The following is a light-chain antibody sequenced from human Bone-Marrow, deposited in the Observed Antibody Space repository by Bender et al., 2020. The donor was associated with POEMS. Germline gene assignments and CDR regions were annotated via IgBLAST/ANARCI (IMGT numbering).Light chain of an antibody. CDR2: DDS. V-gene: IGLV3-21*02. CDR1: RIGIRS. J-gene: IGLJ1*01. Sequence: SLVLKQPPSVSVAPGQTARIACGGDRIGIRSVHWYQQKPGQAPVLVVHDDSVRPSGIPDRFSASNVGNTATLTITRVEAGDEADYYCQVWDNDSDHSVFGPATKVTVL. CDR3: QVWDNDSDHSV.